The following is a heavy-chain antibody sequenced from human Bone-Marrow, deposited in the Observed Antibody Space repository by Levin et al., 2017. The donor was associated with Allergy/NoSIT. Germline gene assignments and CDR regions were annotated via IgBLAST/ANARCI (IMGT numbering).Heavy chain of an antibody. CDR2: ISSSVDST. CDR1: GFTFSSYA. CDR3: AMLLRHDFWSGDYRY. J-gene: IGHJ4*02. V-gene: IGHV3-23*01. D-gene: IGHD3-3*01. Sequence: RAGGSLRLSCAASGFTFSSYAMSWVRQAPGKGLEWVSGISSSVDSTYYADSVKGRFTISRDNSKNTLYLQMNGLRAEDTAVYYCAMLLRHDFWSGDYRYWGQGTQVTVAS.